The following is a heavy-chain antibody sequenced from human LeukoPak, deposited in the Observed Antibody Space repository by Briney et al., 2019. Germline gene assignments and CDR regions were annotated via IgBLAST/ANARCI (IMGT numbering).Heavy chain of an antibody. D-gene: IGHD1-26*01. Sequence: GGSLRLSCGASGFTFSNYWMSWVRQAPGKGLEWVTNISQDGSGKNYADSVEGRFTTSRDNSKNTLFLQMNSLRAEDTAIYYCAKYGPQDSGSSHFDYWGQGALVTVSS. CDR1: GFTFSNYW. J-gene: IGHJ4*02. CDR2: ISQDGSGK. V-gene: IGHV3-7*03. CDR3: AKYGPQDSGSSHFDY.